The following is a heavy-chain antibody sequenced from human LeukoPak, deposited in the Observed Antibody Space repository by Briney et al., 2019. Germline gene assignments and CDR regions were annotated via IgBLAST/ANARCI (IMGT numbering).Heavy chain of an antibody. V-gene: IGHV3-23*01. CDR3: AKDGGLWVSAHWGDS. CDR1: GFTFSNYG. D-gene: IGHD7-27*01. J-gene: IGHJ4*02. CDR2: ITTGGPNT. Sequence: PGRSLRLSCAASGFTFSNYGMHWVRQAPGKGLKWVSTITTGGPNTYYADSVKGRFTVSRDDSKNTLYLQMNSLRAEDTAVYYCAKDGGLWVSAHWGDSWGRGTLVTVSS.